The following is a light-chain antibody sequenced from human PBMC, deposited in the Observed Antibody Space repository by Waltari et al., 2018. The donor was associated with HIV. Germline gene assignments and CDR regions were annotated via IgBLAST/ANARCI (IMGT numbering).Light chain of an antibody. CDR1: QGVSSS. Sequence: EIVLTQSPATLSLSPGERATLSCRASQGVSSSLAWYQQKPGQAPRLLIYDASNRATGIRARFSGSGPGTDFTLTISSLEPEDFAVDYCQQPSNWLTFGGGTKVEIK. V-gene: IGKV3D-11*01. J-gene: IGKJ4*01. CDR3: QQPSNWLT. CDR2: DAS.